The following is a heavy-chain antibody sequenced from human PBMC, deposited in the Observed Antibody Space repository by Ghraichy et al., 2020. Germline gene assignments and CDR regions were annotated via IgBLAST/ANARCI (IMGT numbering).Heavy chain of an antibody. D-gene: IGHD5-24*01. Sequence: SETLSLTCAVSGYSISSGYYWGWIRQTPGEGLGSIGSIYHSGNTYYKPSLKSRVTISLDTSKNQFSLNLNSVTAADTAVYYCARFSQLHFFFYYWGQGARVTVSS. V-gene: IGHV4-38-2*01. CDR3: ARFSQLHFFFYY. CDR2: IYHSGNT. J-gene: IGHJ4*02. CDR1: GYSISSGYY.